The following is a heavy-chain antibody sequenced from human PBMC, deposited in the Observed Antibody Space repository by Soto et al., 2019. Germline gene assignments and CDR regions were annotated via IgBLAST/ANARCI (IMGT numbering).Heavy chain of an antibody. Sequence: GGSLRLSWAASGFKFNSYAVRWVRQAPGKGLEWVAVISYDGSDKYYADSVKGRFTISRDNSKNTLYLQMSSLRAEDTAVYYCARGPSSLTRFDYWGQGTLVTVSS. J-gene: IGHJ4*02. CDR1: GFKFNSYA. D-gene: IGHD2-2*01. V-gene: IGHV3-30*04. CDR3: ARGPSSLTRFDY. CDR2: ISYDGSDK.